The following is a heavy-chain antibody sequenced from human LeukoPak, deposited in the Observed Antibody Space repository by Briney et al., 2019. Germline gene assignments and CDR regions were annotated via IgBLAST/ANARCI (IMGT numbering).Heavy chain of an antibody. J-gene: IGHJ4*02. CDR1: GFTLSSSS. V-gene: IGHV3-15*01. D-gene: IGHD3-10*01. CDR3: TPHWITRVRGVNDY. CDR2: IKSKTDGGTT. Sequence: PGGSLRLSCAASGFTLSSSSMSWVRQAPGKGLEWVCRIKSKTDGGTTDYAATVKGRFTITRAKTKNTLNLQLKSLQTTDTTTYYCTPHWITRVRGVNDYWGQGTLVTVSS.